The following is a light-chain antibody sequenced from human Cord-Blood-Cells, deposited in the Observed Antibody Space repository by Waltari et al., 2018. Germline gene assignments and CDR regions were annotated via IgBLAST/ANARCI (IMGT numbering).Light chain of an antibody. CDR1: QSVLYSSNNKNY. Sequence: DIVMTQSPDSLAVSLGERATINCKSSQSVLYSSNNKNYLAWYQQKPGKPPKLLIYWASTRESRVPDRFSGSGSGTDFTLTISSLQAEDVAVYYCQQYYSTLYTFGQGTKLEI. V-gene: IGKV4-1*01. CDR3: QQYYSTLYT. CDR2: WAS. J-gene: IGKJ2*01.